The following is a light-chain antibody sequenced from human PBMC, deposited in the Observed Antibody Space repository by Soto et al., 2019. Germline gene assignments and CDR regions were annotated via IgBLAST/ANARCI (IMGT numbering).Light chain of an antibody. CDR3: QQYNSYALYT. V-gene: IGKV1-5*01. Sequence: DIQMTRSPSTLSASVGDRVTITCRASQSISSWLAWYQQKPGKAPKLLIYDASSLESGVPSRFSGSGSGTEFTLTISSLQPDDFATYYCQQYNSYALYTFGQGTKLEIK. CDR1: QSISSW. J-gene: IGKJ2*01. CDR2: DAS.